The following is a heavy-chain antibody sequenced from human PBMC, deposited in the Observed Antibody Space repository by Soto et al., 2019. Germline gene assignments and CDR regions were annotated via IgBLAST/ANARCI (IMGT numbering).Heavy chain of an antibody. CDR2: ISGSGATT. D-gene: IGHD6-6*01. J-gene: IGHJ4*02. V-gene: IGHV3-23*01. Sequence: PGGSRLSCAASGFTFSSYAMSWVRQAPGRGLEWVSAISGSGATTYYADSVKGRFTFSRDNSKNTLYLQMNSLRAEDTAVYYCAKAYTSSSLRYYFDYWGRGTLVTVSS. CDR3: AKAYTSSSLRYYFDY. CDR1: GFTFSSYA.